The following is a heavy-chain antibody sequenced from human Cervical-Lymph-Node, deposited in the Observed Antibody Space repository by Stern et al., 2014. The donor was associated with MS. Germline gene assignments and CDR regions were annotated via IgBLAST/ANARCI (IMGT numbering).Heavy chain of an antibody. CDR3: ARPAAARYFDY. D-gene: IGHD6-25*01. V-gene: IGHV3-30-3*01. J-gene: IGHJ4*02. CDR2: ISYDGSSQ. Sequence: QMQLVQSGGGVVQPGRSLRLSCATSGFTFGRHSMHWVRQAPGKGLEWVAIISYDGSSQHYADSVRGRFTISRSNSNNTLYLQMSSLRVEDTAMYYCARPAAARYFDYWGQGSQVIVSS. CDR1: GFTFGRHS.